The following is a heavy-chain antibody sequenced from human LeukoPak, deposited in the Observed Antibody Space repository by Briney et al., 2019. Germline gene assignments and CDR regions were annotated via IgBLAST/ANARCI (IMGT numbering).Heavy chain of an antibody. CDR3: AREDSGDYYVDY. V-gene: IGHV3-74*01. D-gene: IGHD4-17*01. J-gene: IGHJ4*02. CDR2: VKSDGSST. CDR1: GFTFSNYW. Sequence: PGGSLRLSCAASGFTFSNYWMHWVRQAPGKGLVWVSRVKSDGSSTNYADSVKGRFTISRDNAKNTLYLQMNSLRAEDTAVYYCAREDSGDYYVDYWGQGTLVTVSS.